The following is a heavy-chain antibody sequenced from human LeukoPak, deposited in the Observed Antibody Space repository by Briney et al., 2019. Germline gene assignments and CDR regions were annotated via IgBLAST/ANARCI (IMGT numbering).Heavy chain of an antibody. V-gene: IGHV4-59*08. CDR3: ASGECGYSYGPLDY. D-gene: IGHD5-18*01. CDR1: GGSIRSYY. J-gene: IGHJ4*02. CDR2: IFYAGST. Sequence: SETLSLTCTVSGGSIRSYYWSWIWQPPGKGLEWIGYIFYAGSTTYNPSLKSRVTISIDTSKNQFSLKLNSVTAADTAVYYCASGECGYSYGPLDYWGQGILVTVSS.